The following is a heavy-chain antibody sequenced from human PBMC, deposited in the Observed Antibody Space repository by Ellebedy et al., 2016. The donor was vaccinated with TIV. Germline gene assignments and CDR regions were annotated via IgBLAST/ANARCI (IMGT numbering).Heavy chain of an antibody. CDR2: IYYSGST. CDR1: GGSISIGGYY. V-gene: IGHV4-31*03. D-gene: IGHD3-22*01. CDR3: ARVHYDSSGYLFDY. Sequence: SETLSLXXTVSGGSISIGGYYWSWIRQHPGKGLEWIGYIYYSGSTYYNPSLKSRVTISVDTSKNQFSLKLSSVTAADTAVYYCARVHYDSSGYLFDYWGQGTLVTVSS. J-gene: IGHJ4*02.